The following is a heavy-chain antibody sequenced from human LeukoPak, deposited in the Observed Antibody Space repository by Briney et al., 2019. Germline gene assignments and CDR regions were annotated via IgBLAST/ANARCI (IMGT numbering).Heavy chain of an antibody. V-gene: IGHV3-43D*03. CDR3: AKASLGHCSGGNCYFDY. D-gene: IGHD2-15*01. Sequence: GGSLRLSCGASGFTFDDYAMHWVRQAPGKSLEWVSLISWDGGTIYYADSVKGRFTISRDNSEDSLYLQMNSLRTEDTALYYCAKASLGHCSGGNCYFDYWGQGTLITVSS. J-gene: IGHJ4*02. CDR2: ISWDGGTI. CDR1: GFTFDDYA.